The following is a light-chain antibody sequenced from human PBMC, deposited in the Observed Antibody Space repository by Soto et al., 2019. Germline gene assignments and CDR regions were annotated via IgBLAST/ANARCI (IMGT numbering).Light chain of an antibody. CDR3: MHGKHWQLT. V-gene: IGKV2-30*01. CDR1: QGPVYKDGNTY. J-gene: IGKJ4*01. Sequence: DVVMTQSPLFLPVTLGQPGSISCRSWQGPVYKDGNTYLNWFPQRPGQSPRRLIYRVSNRDSGVPDRFSGSGSGTDFTLTISRVEAEDVGVYYCMHGKHWQLTFGGGTKVDIK. CDR2: RVS.